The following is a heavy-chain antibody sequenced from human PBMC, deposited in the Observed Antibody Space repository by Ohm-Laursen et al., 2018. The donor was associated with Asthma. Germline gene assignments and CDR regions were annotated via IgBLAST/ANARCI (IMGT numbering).Heavy chain of an antibody. Sequence: GSLRLSCSASGFTFSSYSMNWVRQAPGKGLEWVSYISSSSSTIYYADSVKGRFTISRDNAKNSLYLQMNSLRAEDTAVYYCARASGYYDFWSGYSGFSFDYWGQGTLVTVSS. CDR2: ISSSSSTI. J-gene: IGHJ4*02. D-gene: IGHD3-3*01. V-gene: IGHV3-48*01. CDR3: ARASGYYDFWSGYSGFSFDY. CDR1: GFTFSSYS.